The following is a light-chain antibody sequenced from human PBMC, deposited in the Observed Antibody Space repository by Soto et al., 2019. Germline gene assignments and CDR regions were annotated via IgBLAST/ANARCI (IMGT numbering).Light chain of an antibody. CDR1: SSDVGGYHY. Sequence: QSALTQPPSASGSPGQSVTISCTGTSSDVGGYHYVSWYQQHPGKAPKLMIYEVSKRPSGVPDRFSGSKSGNTASLTVSGLQAEDEADYYCSSYAGSNTDVFGTGTKVTDL. CDR2: EVS. CDR3: SSYAGSNTDV. J-gene: IGLJ1*01. V-gene: IGLV2-8*01.